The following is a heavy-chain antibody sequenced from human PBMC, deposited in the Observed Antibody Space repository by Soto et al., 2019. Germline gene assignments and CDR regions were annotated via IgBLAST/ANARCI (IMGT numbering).Heavy chain of an antibody. Sequence: QGPLVESGGGVVQPGRSLRLSCAASGFTFSSYGMHWVRQAPGKGLEWVAVIWYDGSNKYYADSVKGRFTISRDNSKNTLDLQMKSLRAEDTAVYYGARDRDSGSYYSVYWGQGTLVTVSS. J-gene: IGHJ4*02. CDR1: GFTFSSYG. V-gene: IGHV3-33*01. CDR3: ARDRDSGSYYSVY. CDR2: IWYDGSNK. D-gene: IGHD1-26*01.